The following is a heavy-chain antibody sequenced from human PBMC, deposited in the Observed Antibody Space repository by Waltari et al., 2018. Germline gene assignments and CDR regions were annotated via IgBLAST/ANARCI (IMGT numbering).Heavy chain of an antibody. CDR3: AREGRAAAGTDY. D-gene: IGHD6-13*01. CDR2: INHSGYT. Sequence: QFHLQPWGAGLLRRPEHLPRTRAVSRGSCSGYVWGWFRQPPGKGREWLGEINHSGYTNYNPSLKSRVTISVDTSKNQFSLKLSSVTAADTAVYYCAREGRAAAGTDYWSQGTLVTVSS. CDR1: RGSCSGYV. V-gene: IGHV4-34*02. J-gene: IGHJ4*02.